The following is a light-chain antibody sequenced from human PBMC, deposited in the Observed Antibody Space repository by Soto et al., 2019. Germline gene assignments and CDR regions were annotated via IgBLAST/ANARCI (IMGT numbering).Light chain of an antibody. Sequence: EIVLTQSPGTLSLSPGERATLSCRASQSFSSNYVAWYQQKGDQAPRLLIYGASIRSTGIPDRFSGSGSGTDFTLTISRLEPEDFAVYYCKQYGSSLYTFGQGTKLEIK. CDR3: KQYGSSLYT. V-gene: IGKV3-20*01. J-gene: IGKJ2*01. CDR2: GAS. CDR1: QSFSSNY.